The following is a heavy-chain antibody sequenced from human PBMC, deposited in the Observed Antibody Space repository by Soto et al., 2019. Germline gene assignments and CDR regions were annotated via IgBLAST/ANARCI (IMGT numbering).Heavy chain of an antibody. Sequence: EVQLLESGGGLVQPGGSLRLSCATSGFTLTSYAMGWVRQAPGKGLEWVSSVTSGGGTDYADSVKGRFTISRDNSKNTLYLQMNTVRAEDTALYDCATATGLLDPFDYWGQGILVTVSS. V-gene: IGHV3-23*01. J-gene: IGHJ4*02. CDR1: GFTLTSYA. CDR3: ATATGLLDPFDY. D-gene: IGHD2-2*03. CDR2: VTSGGGT.